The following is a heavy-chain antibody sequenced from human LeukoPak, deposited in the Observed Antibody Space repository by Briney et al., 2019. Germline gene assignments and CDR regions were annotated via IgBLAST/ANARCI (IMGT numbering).Heavy chain of an antibody. D-gene: IGHD5-12*01. CDR1: GFTFSTYA. CDR2: VRGSGTDT. V-gene: IGHV3-23*01. J-gene: IGHJ4*02. Sequence: LAGGSLRLSCAASGFTFSTYAMTWVRQAPGKGLEWVSAVRGSGTDTYYADSVKGRFTIPRDNSKNTLYLQMNSLRAEDTAIYYCAKTSRRDSAYDSPFDYWGQGTLVTVSS. CDR3: AKTSRRDSAYDSPFDY.